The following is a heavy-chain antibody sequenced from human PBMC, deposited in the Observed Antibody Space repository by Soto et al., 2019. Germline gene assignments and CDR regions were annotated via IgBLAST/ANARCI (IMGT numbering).Heavy chain of an antibody. CDR2: IIPTFGTP. CDR1: GDTFSRYA. V-gene: IGHV1-69*01. J-gene: IGHJ6*02. Sequence: QVQLVQSGAEVKKPGSSVKVSCKASGDTFSRYAISWVRQAPGQGLEWMVGIIPTFGTPNYAQKFQGRVTIIADESTSTVYMEVSSLTYEDTAMYYCARVDYGDYGVDVWGPGPTFTGSS. CDR3: ARVDYGDYGVDV. D-gene: IGHD4-17*01.